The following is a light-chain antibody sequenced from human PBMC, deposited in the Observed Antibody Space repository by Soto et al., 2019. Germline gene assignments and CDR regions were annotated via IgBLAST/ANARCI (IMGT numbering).Light chain of an antibody. Sequence: DIQMTQSLSTLSASVGDRVTITCRASQTINSWLAWYQQKPGKAPELLIYDASNLESGVPSRFSGSGSGTQFALTISSLQPDDFATYYCQQYKSYWTFGQGTKVDIK. CDR1: QTINSW. V-gene: IGKV1-5*01. J-gene: IGKJ1*01. CDR2: DAS. CDR3: QQYKSYWT.